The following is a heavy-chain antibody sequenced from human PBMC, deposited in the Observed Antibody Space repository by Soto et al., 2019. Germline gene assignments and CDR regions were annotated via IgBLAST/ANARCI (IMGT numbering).Heavy chain of an antibody. D-gene: IGHD6-19*01. J-gene: IGHJ6*02. CDR3: AKDRVPMAVYYYYGMDV. CDR1: GFTFSSYH. CDR2: ISGSGGST. V-gene: IGHV3-23*01. Sequence: GGALRLSCAASGFTFSSYHMSWVRQAPGKGLEWVSAISGSGGSTYYADSVKGRFTISRDNSNNTLYLQMNSLRAEDTAVYYCAKDRVPMAVYYYYGMDVWGQGTTVTVSS.